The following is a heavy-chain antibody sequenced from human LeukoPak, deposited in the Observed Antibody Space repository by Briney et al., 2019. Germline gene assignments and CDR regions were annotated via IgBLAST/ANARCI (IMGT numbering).Heavy chain of an antibody. CDR2: INPIGGST. CDR3: ARALNRYWYFDP. CDR1: GYTFTSYY. Sequence: ASVKVSCKASGYTFTSYYIHWVRQAPGQGLEWMGIINPIGGSTSYAQMFQGGVTMTRDTSTSTVYMELSSLKSEDTAVYYCARALNRYWYFDPWGRGTLVTVSS. D-gene: IGHD1-14*01. J-gene: IGHJ2*01. V-gene: IGHV1-46*01.